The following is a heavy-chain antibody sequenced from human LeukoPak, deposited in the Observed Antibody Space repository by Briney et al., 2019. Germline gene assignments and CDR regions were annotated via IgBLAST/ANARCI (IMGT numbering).Heavy chain of an antibody. CDR2: IYYSGGT. Sequence: PSETLSLTCTVSGGSISSYYWSWIRQPPGKGLEWIGYIYYSGGTNYNPSLKSRVTISVDTSKNQFSLKLSSVTAADTAVYYCARGDSRRHYFDYWGQGTLVTVSS. D-gene: IGHD3-22*01. CDR3: ARGDSRRHYFDY. CDR1: GGSISSYY. J-gene: IGHJ4*02. V-gene: IGHV4-59*01.